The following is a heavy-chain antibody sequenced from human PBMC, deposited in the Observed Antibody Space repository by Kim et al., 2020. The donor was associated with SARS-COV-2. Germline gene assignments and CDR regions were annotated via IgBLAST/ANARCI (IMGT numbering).Heavy chain of an antibody. Sequence: GGSLRLSCAASGFTFSSYAMSWVRQAPGKGLEWVSAISGSGGSTYYADSVKGRFTISRDNSKNTLYLQMNSLRAEDTAVYYCAKDRRRMATIEIIPCYFDYWGQGTLVTVSS. D-gene: IGHD5-12*01. CDR2: ISGSGGST. V-gene: IGHV3-23*01. CDR1: GFTFSSYA. J-gene: IGHJ4*02. CDR3: AKDRRRMATIEIIPCYFDY.